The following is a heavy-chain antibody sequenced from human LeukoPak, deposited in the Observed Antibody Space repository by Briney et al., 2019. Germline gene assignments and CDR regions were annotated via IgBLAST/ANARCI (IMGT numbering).Heavy chain of an antibody. J-gene: IGHJ4*02. CDR2: IYYNGNT. V-gene: IGHV4-59*12. CDR3: AREFARGGIFDY. CDR1: GGSISPYY. D-gene: IGHD3-10*01. Sequence: SETLSLTCTVSGGSISPYYWSWIRQPPGKGLEWIGYIYYNGNTDYNPSLNSRVTISLDTSKNQFSLKLCSVTAADTAVYYCAREFARGGIFDYWGQGTLVTVSS.